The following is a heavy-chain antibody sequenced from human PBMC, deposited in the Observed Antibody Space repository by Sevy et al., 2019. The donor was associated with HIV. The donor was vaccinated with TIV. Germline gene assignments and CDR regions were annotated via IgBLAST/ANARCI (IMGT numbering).Heavy chain of an antibody. D-gene: IGHD6-13*01. V-gene: IGHV1-69*13. Sequence: ASLKVSCKASGGTFSSYAISWVRQAPGQGLEWMGGIIPIFGTANYAQKFQGRVTITADESTSTAYMELSSLRSEDTAVYYCARERQQLVLWSSFDYWGQGTLVTVSS. J-gene: IGHJ4*02. CDR2: IIPIFGTA. CDR1: GGTFSSYA. CDR3: ARERQQLVLWSSFDY.